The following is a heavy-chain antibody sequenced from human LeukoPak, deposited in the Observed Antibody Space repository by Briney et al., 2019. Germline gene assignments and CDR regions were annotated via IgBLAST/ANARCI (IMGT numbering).Heavy chain of an antibody. J-gene: IGHJ6*02. CDR1: GVSISSGDYD. Sequence: SQTLSLTCTVSGVSISSGDYDWRWIRQPPGKGLEWIGYIYYSGSTYYNPSLKSRFTISVDTSKNQFSLKLSSVTAADTAVYYCARVLYYGLGMDVWGQGTTVTVSS. V-gene: IGHV4-30-4*01. CDR2: IYYSGST. CDR3: ARVLYYGLGMDV. D-gene: IGHD2-8*01.